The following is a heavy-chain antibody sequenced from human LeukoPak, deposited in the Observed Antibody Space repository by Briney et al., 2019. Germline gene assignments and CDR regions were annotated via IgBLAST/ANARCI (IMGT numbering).Heavy chain of an antibody. D-gene: IGHD2-8*01. V-gene: IGHV1-2*02. Sequence: ASVKVSCKASGYTFTGNYMHWVRQAPGQGFEWMGWINPNTGGTNYAQKFKGRVLMTRDTSISTAYLELSSLKSDDTAVYYCARVGYCSRGVCYNYDYWGQGTQVTVSS. CDR1: GYTFTGNY. J-gene: IGHJ4*02. CDR2: INPNTGGT. CDR3: ARVGYCSRGVCYNYDY.